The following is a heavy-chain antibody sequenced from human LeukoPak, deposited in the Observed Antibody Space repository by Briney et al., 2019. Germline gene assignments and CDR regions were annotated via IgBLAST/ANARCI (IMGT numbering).Heavy chain of an antibody. CDR1: GFTFSSCG. V-gene: IGHV3-30*18. CDR3: AKDGLYDYVWGSYRYHFDY. J-gene: IGHJ4*02. Sequence: GGSLRLSCAASGFTFSSCGMHWVRQAPGKGLEWVAAISYDGSNKYYADSVKGRFTISRDNSKNTLYLQMNSLRAEDTAVYYCAKDGLYDYVWGSYRYHFDYWGQGTLVTVSS. CDR2: ISYDGSNK. D-gene: IGHD3-16*02.